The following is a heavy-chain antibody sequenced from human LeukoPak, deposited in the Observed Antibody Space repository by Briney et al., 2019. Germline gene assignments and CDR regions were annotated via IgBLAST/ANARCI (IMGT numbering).Heavy chain of an antibody. CDR2: TYYRSKWYI. Sequence: SQTLSLTCAISGDSVSSNSAAWHWIRQSPSRGLECLGRTYYRSKWYIDYAVSVKSRITINPDTSRNQFSLQLNSVTPEDTAVYYCARQYSYDFDYWGQGTLVTVSS. CDR1: GDSVSSNSAA. CDR3: ARQYSYDFDY. D-gene: IGHD5-18*01. V-gene: IGHV6-1*01. J-gene: IGHJ4*02.